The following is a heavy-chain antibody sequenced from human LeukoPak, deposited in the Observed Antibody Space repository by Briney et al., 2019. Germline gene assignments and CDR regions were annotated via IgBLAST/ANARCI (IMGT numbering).Heavy chain of an antibody. J-gene: IGHJ5*02. V-gene: IGHV3-21*01. CDR2: ISSSSSYI. CDR3: ASESSSGYDILTGS. CDR1: GFTFSDYN. D-gene: IGHD3-9*01. Sequence: GGSLRLSCAASGFTFSDYNMNWVRQAPGKGLEWVSSISSSSSYIYYADSVKGRFTISRDNAKNSLYLQMNSLRAEDTAVYYCASESSSGYDILTGSWGQGTLVTVSS.